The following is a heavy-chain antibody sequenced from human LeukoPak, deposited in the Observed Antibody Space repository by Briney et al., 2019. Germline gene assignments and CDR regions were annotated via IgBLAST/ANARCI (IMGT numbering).Heavy chain of an antibody. Sequence: GGSLRLSCTASGFPFSDYTLTWVRQAPGKGLEWVASISSRSTYIYYADSVRGRFTISRDDARKSLYLQVNSLRAEDTAVYYCARDRDFGVGNWFDPWGQGTLVTVSS. J-gene: IGHJ5*02. CDR1: GFPFSDYT. D-gene: IGHD3-3*01. CDR2: ISSRSTYI. V-gene: IGHV3-21*01. CDR3: ARDRDFGVGNWFDP.